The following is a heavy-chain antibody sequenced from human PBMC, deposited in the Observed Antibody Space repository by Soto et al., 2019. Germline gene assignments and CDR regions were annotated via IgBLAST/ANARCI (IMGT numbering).Heavy chain of an antibody. D-gene: IGHD3-16*01. CDR3: ARRKFGVVTDFSWLDS. CDR2: IDLIDSQT. J-gene: IGHJ5*01. Sequence: CESLKISCVGSGDAFTSQWITWVRLTPGKGLEWIGNIDLIDSQTHYSPSFQGQVSISADKSIATAFLQWASLRASDTAIYYCARRKFGVVTDFSWLDSWGAGTRV. V-gene: IGHV5-10-1*04. CDR1: GDAFTSQW.